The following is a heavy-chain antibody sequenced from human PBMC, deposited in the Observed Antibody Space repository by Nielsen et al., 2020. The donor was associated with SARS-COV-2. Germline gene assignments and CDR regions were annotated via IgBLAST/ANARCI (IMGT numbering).Heavy chain of an antibody. Sequence: ASVKVSCKASGYTSTNFHIHWVRQAPGQSLEWMGWIHVGSGNTKYSPKFQGRVTFTSDTSATTAFMELSSLKSEDTAVYFCVIVTAALAFDPWGQGSLVTVSS. CDR3: VIVTAALAFDP. V-gene: IGHV1-3*01. J-gene: IGHJ5*02. CDR1: GYTSTNFH. D-gene: IGHD3-16*02. CDR2: IHVGSGNT.